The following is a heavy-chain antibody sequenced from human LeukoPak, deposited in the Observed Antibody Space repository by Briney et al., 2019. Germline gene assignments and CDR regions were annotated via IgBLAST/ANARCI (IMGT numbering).Heavy chain of an antibody. CDR3: ARLEYYYQHRFDY. CDR2: IYYSGST. J-gene: IGHJ4*02. D-gene: IGHD3-10*01. V-gene: IGHV4-39*01. CDR1: GGSISSSSYS. Sequence: PSETLSLTCTVSGGSISSSSYSWGWIRQPPGKGLVWIGRIYYSGSTYYNPSLKSRVTISVDTSKNQFSLKLSSVTAADTAVYYCARLEYYYQHRFDYWGQGTLVTVSS.